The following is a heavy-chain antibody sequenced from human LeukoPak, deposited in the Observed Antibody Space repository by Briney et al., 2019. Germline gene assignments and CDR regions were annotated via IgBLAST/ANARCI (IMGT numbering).Heavy chain of an antibody. Sequence: SETLSLTCAVSGGSISSGGYSWSWIRQPPGKGLEWIGYIYHSGSTYYNPSLKSRVTISVDRSKNQFSLKLSSVTAADTAVYYCARVRDYYDSSGYSSYWYFDLWGRGTLVTVSS. CDR3: ARVRDYYDSSGYSSYWYFDL. CDR2: IYHSGST. J-gene: IGHJ2*01. CDR1: GGSISSGGYS. D-gene: IGHD3-22*01. V-gene: IGHV4-30-2*01.